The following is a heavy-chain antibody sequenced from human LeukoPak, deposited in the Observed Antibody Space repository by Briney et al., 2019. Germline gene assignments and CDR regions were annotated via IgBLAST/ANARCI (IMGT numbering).Heavy chain of an antibody. CDR3: ARQRNYYDSSGFNWFDP. J-gene: IGHJ5*02. CDR2: IYYSGST. CDR1: GGSISSYY. V-gene: IGHV4-59*08. Sequence: SETLSLTCTVSGGSISSYYWSWIRQPPGKGLEWIGYIYYSGSTSYNPSLKSRVTISVDTSKNQFSLKLSSVTAADTAVYYCARQRNYYDSSGFNWFDPWGQGTLVTVSS. D-gene: IGHD3-22*01.